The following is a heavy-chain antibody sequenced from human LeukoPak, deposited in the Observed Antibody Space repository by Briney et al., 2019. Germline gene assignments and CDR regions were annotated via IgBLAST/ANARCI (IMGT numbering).Heavy chain of an antibody. CDR3: ARAPTLYYFDS. CDR1: GGSISSYY. J-gene: IGHJ4*02. CDR2: IFYSGST. V-gene: IGHV4-59*01. Sequence: SSQTLSLTCTVSGGSISSYYWSWIRQPPGKGLEWIGYIFYSGSTSYNPSLKSRVTISLDTSKNQFSLKLTSVTAADTAIYYCARAPTLYYFDSWGQGTLVTVSS. D-gene: IGHD1-1*01.